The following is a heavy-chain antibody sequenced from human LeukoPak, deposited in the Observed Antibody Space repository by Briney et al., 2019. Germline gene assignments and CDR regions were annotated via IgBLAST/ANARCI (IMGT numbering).Heavy chain of an antibody. CDR1: GFTFGSHV. V-gene: IGHV3-23*01. CDR2: IFGSGGSP. J-gene: IGHJ4*02. Sequence: GGSLRLSCEASGFTFGSHVMYWVRQAPGKGLEWVAGIFGSGGSPHYADSVKGRFTISRDNSRNTVYLQINSLRADDTAVYYCGKTTVGYSSGQKPAWPVDYWGQGTLVTVSS. D-gene: IGHD2-15*01. CDR3: GKTTVGYSSGQKPAWPVDY.